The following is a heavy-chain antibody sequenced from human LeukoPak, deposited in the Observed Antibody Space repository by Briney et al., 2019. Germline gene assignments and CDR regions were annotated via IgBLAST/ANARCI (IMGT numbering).Heavy chain of an antibody. CDR2: INAGNGNT. Sequence: ASVKVSCKASGGTFSSYAISWVRQAPGQGLEWMGRINAGNGNTKYSQKFQGRVTITRDTSASTAYMELSSLRSEDTAVYYCARRSSGGAFDIWGQGTMVTVSS. D-gene: IGHD2-15*01. J-gene: IGHJ3*02. V-gene: IGHV1-3*01. CDR1: GGTFSSYA. CDR3: ARRSSGGAFDI.